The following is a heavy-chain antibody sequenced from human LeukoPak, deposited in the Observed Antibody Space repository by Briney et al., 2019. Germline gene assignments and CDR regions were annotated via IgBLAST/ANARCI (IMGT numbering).Heavy chain of an antibody. CDR1: GGSISSYY. Sequence: KPSETLSLTCTVSGGSISSYYWSWIRQPPGKGLEWIGYIYYSGSTNYNPSLKSRVTISVDTSKNQFSLKLSSVTAADTAVYYRASSPRVDTAMVLFDPWGQGTLVTVSS. CDR3: ASSPRVDTAMVLFDP. V-gene: IGHV4-59*01. D-gene: IGHD5-18*01. CDR2: IYYSGST. J-gene: IGHJ5*02.